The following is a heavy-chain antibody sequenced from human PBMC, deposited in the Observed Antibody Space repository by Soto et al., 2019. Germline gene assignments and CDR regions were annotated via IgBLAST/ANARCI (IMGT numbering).Heavy chain of an antibody. J-gene: IGHJ4*02. D-gene: IGHD3-9*01. CDR2: ISGSGGST. CDR3: AKELYYDILTGYNY. V-gene: IGHV3-23*01. Sequence: GGSLRLSCAASGFTFSSYAMSWVRQAPGKGLEWVSVISGSGGSTYYADSVKGRFTISRDNSKNTLYLQMNSLRAEDTAVYYCAKELYYDILTGYNYWGQGTLVTVSS. CDR1: GFTFSSYA.